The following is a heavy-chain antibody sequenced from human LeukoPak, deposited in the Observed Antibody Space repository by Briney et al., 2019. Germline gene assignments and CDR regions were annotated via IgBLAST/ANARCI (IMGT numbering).Heavy chain of an antibody. CDR1: GFTFSSYY. CDR2: ISSDGGST. D-gene: IGHD3-10*01. V-gene: IGHV3-74*01. J-gene: IGHJ4*01. Sequence: GGSLRLSCAASGFTFSSYYMHWVRQAPGKGPVWVSRISSDGGSTTYADSVKGRFTISRDNAKNTLYLQMNSLRAEDTAVYYCAFYGSGSPSWGQGTLVTVSS. CDR3: AFYGSGSPS.